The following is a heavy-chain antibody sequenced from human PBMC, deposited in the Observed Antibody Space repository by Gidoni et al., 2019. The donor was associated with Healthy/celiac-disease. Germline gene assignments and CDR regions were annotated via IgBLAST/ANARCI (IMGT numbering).Heavy chain of an antibody. V-gene: IGHV3-30*18. J-gene: IGHJ4*02. CDR1: GFTFSSYG. CDR3: AKGKWLPLFDY. Sequence: QVQLVESGGGVVQPGRSLRLSCAASGFTFSSYGMHWVRQAPGKGLGWVAVISYDGSNKYYADSVKGRFTISRDNSKNTLYLQMNSLRAEDTAVYYCAKGKWLPLFDYWGQGTLVTVSS. D-gene: IGHD3-22*01. CDR2: ISYDGSNK.